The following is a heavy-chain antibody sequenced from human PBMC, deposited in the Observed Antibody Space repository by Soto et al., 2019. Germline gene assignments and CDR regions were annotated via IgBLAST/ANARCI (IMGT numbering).Heavy chain of an antibody. D-gene: IGHD3-16*01. V-gene: IGHV3-30*03. CDR3: ARGGPGGGLDV. CDR1: GFTFRSYV. Sequence: QVQLVESGGGVVQPGTSLRVSCVGSGFTFRSYVIHWVRQAPGKGLEWVALTSYDGSDKYYGDSVRGRFTISRDNSRNTGVLQVDRLRQEDRALYSWARGGPGGGLDVWGRGTLVSVSS. J-gene: IGHJ1*01. CDR2: TSYDGSDK.